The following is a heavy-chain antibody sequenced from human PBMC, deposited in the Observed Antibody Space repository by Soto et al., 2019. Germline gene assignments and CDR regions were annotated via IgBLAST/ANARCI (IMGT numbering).Heavy chain of an antibody. CDR2: IYYSGST. D-gene: IGHD3-10*01. CDR3: ARRAIRGVIIGMDV. CDR1: GGSISSSSYY. J-gene: IGHJ6*02. V-gene: IGHV4-39*01. Sequence: PXGTLALTCTVSGGSISSSSYYWGWIRQPPGKGLEWIGSIYYSGSTYYNPSLKSRVTISVDTSKNQFSLKLSSVTAADTAVYYCARRAIRGVIIGMDVWGQGTTVTVSS.